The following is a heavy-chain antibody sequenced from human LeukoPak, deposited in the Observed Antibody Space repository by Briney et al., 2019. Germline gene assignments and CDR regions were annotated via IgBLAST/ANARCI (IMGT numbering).Heavy chain of an antibody. J-gene: IGHJ3*02. D-gene: IGHD3-22*01. CDR2: INPNSGGT. Sequence: ASVKVSCKASGYTFTGYYMHWVRQAPGQGLEWMGRINPNSGGTNYAQKVQGRVTMTRDTSISTAYMELSRLRSDDTAVCYCARDLYSSGYYYDAFDIWGQGTMVTVSS. CDR3: ARDLYSSGYYYDAFDI. V-gene: IGHV1-2*06. CDR1: GYTFTGYY.